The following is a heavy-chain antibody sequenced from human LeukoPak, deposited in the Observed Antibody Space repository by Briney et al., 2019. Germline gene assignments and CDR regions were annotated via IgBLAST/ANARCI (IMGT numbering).Heavy chain of an antibody. Sequence: GGSLRLSCAASGFTFSSYAMHWVRQAPGKGLEWVAVISYDGSNKYYADSVKGRFTISRDNSKNTLYLQMNSLRAEDTAVYFCARGGSDTAMANDYWGQGTLVTVSS. V-gene: IGHV3-30-3*01. J-gene: IGHJ4*02. CDR3: ARGGSDTAMANDY. CDR2: ISYDGSNK. D-gene: IGHD5-18*01. CDR1: GFTFSSYA.